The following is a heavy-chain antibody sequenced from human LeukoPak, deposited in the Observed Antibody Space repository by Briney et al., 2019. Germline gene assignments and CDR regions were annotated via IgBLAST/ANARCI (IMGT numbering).Heavy chain of an antibody. CDR3: ARDRYSGSYLYYYGMDV. Sequence: PSETLSLTCAVYGGSFSGYYWSWFRQPPGKGLKWFGEINHSGSTNYNPSLKSRVTISVDTSKNQFSLKLSSVTAADTAVYYCARDRYSGSYLYYYGMDVWGQGTTVTVSS. D-gene: IGHD1-26*01. CDR1: GGSFSGYY. CDR2: INHSGST. J-gene: IGHJ6*02. V-gene: IGHV4-34*01.